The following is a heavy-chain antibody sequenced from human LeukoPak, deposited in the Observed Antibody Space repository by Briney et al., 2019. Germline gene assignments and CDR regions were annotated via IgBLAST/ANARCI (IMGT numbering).Heavy chain of an antibody. D-gene: IGHD7-27*01. CDR2: IYPGDSET. Sequence: GASLKISCKASGSIFSDHWIGWLRQLPGNGLEWMGIIYPGDSETRYSPSFQGQVTFSADKALSTAYLQWRSLKTSDTAIYYCARHSLLGTDYYFDYWGQGSLVTVSS. CDR3: ARHSLLGTDYYFDY. J-gene: IGHJ4*02. CDR1: GSIFSDHW. V-gene: IGHV5-51*01.